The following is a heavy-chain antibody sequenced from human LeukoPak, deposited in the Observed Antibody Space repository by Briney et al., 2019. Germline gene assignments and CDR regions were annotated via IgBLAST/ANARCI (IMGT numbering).Heavy chain of an antibody. D-gene: IGHD5-12*01. CDR3: ARDLGSGYYFDY. V-gene: IGHV3-30-3*01. CDR2: ISYDGSNK. J-gene: IGHJ4*02. Sequence: GGSLRLSCAASGFTFSSYAMHWVRQAPGKGLEWVAVISYDGSNKYYADSVKGRFTISRDNSKNTLYLQMNSLRAEDTAVYYCARDLGSGYYFDYWGQGTLVTASS. CDR1: GFTFSSYA.